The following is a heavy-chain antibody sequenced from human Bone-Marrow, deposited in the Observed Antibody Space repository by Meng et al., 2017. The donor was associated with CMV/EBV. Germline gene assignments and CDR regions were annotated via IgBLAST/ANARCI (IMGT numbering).Heavy chain of an antibody. CDR1: GFTFSSYW. CDR3: TTDTGKYYRVVGYFDY. CDR2: IKQDGSEK. V-gene: IGHV3-7*01. D-gene: IGHD2/OR15-2a*01. Sequence: GESLKISCAASGFTFSSYWMSWVRQAPGKGLEWVADIKQDGSEKYYVDSVKGRFTISRDNANNSLYLQMNSLRAEDTAVYYCTTDTGKYYRVVGYFDYWGQGALVTVSS. J-gene: IGHJ4*02.